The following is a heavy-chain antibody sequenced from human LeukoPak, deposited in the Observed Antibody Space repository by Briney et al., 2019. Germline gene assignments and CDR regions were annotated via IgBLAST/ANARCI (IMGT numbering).Heavy chain of an antibody. CDR2: INYSGIT. V-gene: IGHV4-34*01. CDR1: GGPFSGNY. CDR3: ASDGYRYVQSAFDI. J-gene: IGHJ3*02. D-gene: IGHD5-18*01. Sequence: SETLSLTCAVYGGPFSGNYWSWIRQSPGKGLEWIGEINYSGITNYNPSLKSRVTISVDTSKNQFSLKLSSVTAADTAVYYCASDGYRYVQSAFDIWGQGTMVTVSS.